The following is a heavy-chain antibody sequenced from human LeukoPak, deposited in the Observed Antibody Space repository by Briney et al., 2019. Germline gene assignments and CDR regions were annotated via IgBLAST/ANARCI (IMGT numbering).Heavy chain of an antibody. CDR2: IIPILGIA. CDR1: GGTFSSYA. Sequence: SVKVSCKASGGTFSSYAISWVRQAPGQGLEWMGRIIPILGIANYAQKFQGRVTITADKSTSTAYMELSSPRSEDTAVYYCARAGPYSGYDSSFDYWGQGTLVTVSS. V-gene: IGHV1-69*04. D-gene: IGHD5-12*01. J-gene: IGHJ4*02. CDR3: ARAGPYSGYDSSFDY.